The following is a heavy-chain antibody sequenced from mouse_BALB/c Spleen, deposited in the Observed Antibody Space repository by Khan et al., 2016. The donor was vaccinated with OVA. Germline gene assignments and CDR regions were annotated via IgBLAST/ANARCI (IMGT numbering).Heavy chain of an antibody. J-gene: IGHJ4*01. D-gene: IGHD3-3*01. V-gene: IGHV1-18*01. CDR1: GYTFPEYT. CDR3: ARDAGRY. Sequence: EVQLQQSGPELVKPGASVKISCRTSGYTFPEYTVHWVKQSLGKSLDWIGVINPKNGGTAYNQKFKGKATLTVDQSSSTAYMEFRSLTSEDAAIYYCARDAGRYWGQGTSVTVAS. CDR2: INPKNGGT.